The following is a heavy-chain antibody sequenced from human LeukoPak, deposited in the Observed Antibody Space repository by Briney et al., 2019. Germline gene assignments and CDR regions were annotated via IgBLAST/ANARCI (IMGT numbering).Heavy chain of an antibody. D-gene: IGHD6-13*01. CDR3: ARLSSSWSPNDY. J-gene: IGHJ4*02. V-gene: IGHV1-8*01. CDR1: GYTFTSYD. CDR2: MNPNSGNT. Sequence: GASVKVSCKASGYTFTSYDINWVRQAPGQGLEWMGWMNPNSGNTGYAQKFQGRVTMTRNTSISTAYMELSSLRSDDTAVYYCARLSSSWSPNDYWGQGTLVTVSS.